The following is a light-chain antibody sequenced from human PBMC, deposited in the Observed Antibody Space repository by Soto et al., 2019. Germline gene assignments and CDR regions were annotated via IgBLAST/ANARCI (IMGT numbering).Light chain of an antibody. J-gene: IGKJ3*01. CDR2: DAS. CDR1: QSVSSY. V-gene: IGKV3-11*01. Sequence: EIVLTQSPATLFLSPGERATLSCRASQSVSSYLAWYQQKPGQAPRLLIYDASNRATGILARFSGSGSGTDFTLTTSSLEPEDFAVYSCQQRSNWPPLFTFGPGTKVDIK. CDR3: QQRSNWPPLFT.